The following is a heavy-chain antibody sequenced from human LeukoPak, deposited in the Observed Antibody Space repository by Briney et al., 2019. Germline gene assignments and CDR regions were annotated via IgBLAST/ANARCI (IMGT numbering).Heavy chain of an antibody. CDR3: ARALYGGNYRFDY. V-gene: IGHV1-2*02. CDR1: GYTFTGYY. J-gene: IGHJ4*02. Sequence: ASVKVSCKASGYTFTGYYMHWVRQAPGQGLEWMGWINPNSGGTNYAQKFQGRVTMTRDTSISTAYMELSRLRSDDTAVYYCARALYGGNYRFDYWGQGTLVTVSS. CDR2: INPNSGGT. D-gene: IGHD4-23*01.